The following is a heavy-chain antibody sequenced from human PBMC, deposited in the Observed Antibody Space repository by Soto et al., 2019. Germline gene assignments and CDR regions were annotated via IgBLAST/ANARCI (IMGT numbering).Heavy chain of an antibody. CDR3: GVLRYFDWSFPLDY. D-gene: IGHD3-9*01. J-gene: IGHJ4*02. Sequence: GGSLRLSCAASGFTFSSYAMSWVRQAPGKGLEWVSAISGSGGSTYYADSVKGRFTISRDNSKNTLYLQMNSLRAEDTAVYYCGVLRYFDWSFPLDYWGQGTLVTVSS. CDR2: ISGSGGST. CDR1: GFTFSSYA. V-gene: IGHV3-23*01.